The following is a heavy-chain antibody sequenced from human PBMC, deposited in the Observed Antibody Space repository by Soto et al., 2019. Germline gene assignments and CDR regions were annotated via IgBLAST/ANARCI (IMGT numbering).Heavy chain of an antibody. V-gene: IGHV5-51*01. CDR2: IYPGDSDT. J-gene: IGHJ6*02. CDR1: GYSFTSYW. D-gene: IGHD3-3*01. Sequence: PGESVKISCKGSGYSFTSYWIGWVRQMPGKGLEWMGIIYPGDSDTRYSPSFQGQVTISADKSISTAYLQWSSLKASDTAMYYCARGGDFWSGYYIDGMDVWGQGTTVTVSS. CDR3: ARGGDFWSGYYIDGMDV.